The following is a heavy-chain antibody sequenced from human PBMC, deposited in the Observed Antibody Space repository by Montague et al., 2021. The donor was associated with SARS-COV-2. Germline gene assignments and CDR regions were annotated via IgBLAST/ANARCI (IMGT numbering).Heavy chain of an antibody. CDR2: IFRSGDS. V-gene: IGHV4-4*02. D-gene: IGHD3-22*01. J-gene: IGHJ4*02. CDR1: GDSISDSNW. Sequence: TLSLTCTVSGDSISDSNWWTWVRQSPGRGLEWIGEIFRSGDSNYNPSLKSRVTMSVDMSRNQFSLSLSNVTAADMAIYYCVRGGTMTVVVFDYWGQGTLVTVSS. CDR3: VRGGTMTVVVFDY.